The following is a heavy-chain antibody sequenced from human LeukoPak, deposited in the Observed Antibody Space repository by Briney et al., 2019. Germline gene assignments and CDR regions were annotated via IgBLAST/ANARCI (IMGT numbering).Heavy chain of an antibody. D-gene: IGHD3-9*01. V-gene: IGHV3-30*18. Sequence: GGSLRLSCAASGFTFSSYGMHWVRQAPGKGLEWVAVISYDGNNKYYADSVKGRFTISRDNSKNTLYLQMNSLRAEDTAVYYCAKDLYLTGYSFDYWGEGTLVTVYS. CDR1: GFTFSSYG. CDR3: AKDLYLTGYSFDY. CDR2: ISYDGNNK. J-gene: IGHJ4*02.